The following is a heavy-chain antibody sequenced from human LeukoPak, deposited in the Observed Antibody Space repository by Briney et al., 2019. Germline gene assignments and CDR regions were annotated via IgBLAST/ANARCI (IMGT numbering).Heavy chain of an antibody. V-gene: IGHV1-2*02. J-gene: IGHJ5*02. CDR1: GYTFAGYY. CDR3: ARDSSYDFWSGYWFDP. CDR2: INPNSGGT. Sequence: ASVKVSCKASGYTFAGYYMHWVRQAPGQGLGWMGWINPNSGGTNYAQKFQGRVTMTRDTSISTAYMELSRPRSDDTAVYYCARDSSYDFWSGYWFDPWGQGTLVTVSS. D-gene: IGHD3-3*01.